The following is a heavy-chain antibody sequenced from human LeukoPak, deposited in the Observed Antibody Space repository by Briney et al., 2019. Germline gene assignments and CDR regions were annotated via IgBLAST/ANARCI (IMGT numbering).Heavy chain of an antibody. CDR2: INPNSGGT. CDR3: ARDLSPSYGYYDSSGYYY. CDR1: GYTFTGYY. Sequence: ASVKVSCKASGYTFTGYYMHWVRQAPGQGLEWMGWINPNSGGTNYAQKFQGRVTMTRDTSISTAYMELSRLRSDDTAVYYCARDLSPSYGYYDSSGYYYWGQGTLVTVSS. V-gene: IGHV1-2*02. J-gene: IGHJ4*02. D-gene: IGHD3-22*01.